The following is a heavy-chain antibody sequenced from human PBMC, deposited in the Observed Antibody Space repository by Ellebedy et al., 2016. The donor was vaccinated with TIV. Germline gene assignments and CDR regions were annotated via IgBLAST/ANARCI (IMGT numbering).Heavy chain of an antibody. CDR3: ARAPYKIVRGVLKRVYLRYFDS. J-gene: IGHJ4*02. Sequence: SETLSLXXTVSGGSVSYGSTSTTDYYWSWIRQHPGKGLEWIGYIYHSGTTYYNPSLKSRVSISVDTSKNQVSLRLRSVTVADTAVYYCARAPYKIVRGVLKRVYLRYFDSWGQGTLVTVSS. CDR1: GGSVSYGSTSTTDYY. CDR2: IYHSGTT. V-gene: IGHV4-31*03. D-gene: IGHD3-10*01.